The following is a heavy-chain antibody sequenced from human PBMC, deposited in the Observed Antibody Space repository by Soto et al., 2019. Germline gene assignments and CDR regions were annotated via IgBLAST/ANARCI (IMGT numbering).Heavy chain of an antibody. J-gene: IGHJ4*02. CDR2: ISAGGDRT. Sequence: EVQVSESGGGLVQPGGSLRLSCATSGFTFSHYPMNWVRQATGKGLEWVSGISAGGDRTYYADAVKGSFTIFRDNSKNSVSLQMNGLGVEDTAVSYCARRVWGQGTLVTVSS. V-gene: IGHV3-23*01. CDR3: ARRV. CDR1: GFTFSHYP.